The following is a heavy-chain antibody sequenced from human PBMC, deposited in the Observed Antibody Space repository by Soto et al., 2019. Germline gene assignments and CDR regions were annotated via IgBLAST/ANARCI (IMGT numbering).Heavy chain of an antibody. D-gene: IGHD3-3*01. Sequence: QVQLVESGGGLVQPGGSLRLSCAASGFTFSDYYMSWIRQAPGKGLEWVSYISSSSSYTNYADSVKGRFTISRDNAKNSLYLQMNSLRAEDTAVYYCARDKDDFWSGGVDYWGQGTLVTVSS. J-gene: IGHJ4*02. V-gene: IGHV3-11*06. CDR1: GFTFSDYY. CDR2: ISSSSSYT. CDR3: ARDKDDFWSGGVDY.